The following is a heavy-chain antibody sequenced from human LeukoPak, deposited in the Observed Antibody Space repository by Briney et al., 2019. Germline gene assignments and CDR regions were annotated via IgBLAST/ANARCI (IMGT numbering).Heavy chain of an antibody. D-gene: IGHD6-6*01. CDR3: AKYTSSSVYYGMDV. Sequence: GGSLRLSCAASGFTFSSYAMSWVRQAPGKGLEWVSAIRGSGGSTYYADSVKGRFTISRDNSKNTLYLQMNSLRAEDTAVYYCAKYTSSSVYYGMDVWGQGTTVTVSS. CDR1: GFTFSSYA. V-gene: IGHV3-23*01. CDR2: IRGSGGST. J-gene: IGHJ6*02.